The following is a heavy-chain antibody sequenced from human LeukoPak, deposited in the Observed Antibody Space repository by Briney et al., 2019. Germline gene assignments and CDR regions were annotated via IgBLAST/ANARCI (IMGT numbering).Heavy chain of an antibody. Sequence: GESLTISCTGSGYSFTSYWIGWVCQMPGKGLEWMGIIYPGDSDTRYSPSFQGQVTISADKSISTAYLQWSSLKASDTAMYYCARHSPGYCSSTSCYAWGYWGQGTLVTVSS. CDR2: IYPGDSDT. CDR1: GYSFTSYW. J-gene: IGHJ4*02. CDR3: ARHSPGYCSSTSCYAWGY. D-gene: IGHD2-2*01. V-gene: IGHV5-51*01.